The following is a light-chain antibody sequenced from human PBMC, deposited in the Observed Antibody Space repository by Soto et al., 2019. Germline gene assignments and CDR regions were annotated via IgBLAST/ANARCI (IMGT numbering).Light chain of an antibody. CDR3: QQYGSSPLT. Sequence: EIVLTQSPGTLSLSPGERATLSCRASQSVSSSYLAWYQQKPGQAPRLLIYAASSRATGIPDRFSGSGSGTDFTVTICRLEPEDYAVYYCQQYGSSPLTFGQGTKVEIK. CDR2: AAS. V-gene: IGKV3-20*01. J-gene: IGKJ1*01. CDR1: QSVSSSY.